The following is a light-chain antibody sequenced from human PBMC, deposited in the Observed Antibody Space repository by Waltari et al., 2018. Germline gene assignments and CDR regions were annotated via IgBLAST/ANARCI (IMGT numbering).Light chain of an antibody. V-gene: IGKV2D-29*02. CDR1: QSLVHSNGNTY. CDR3: MQGTQSPYT. CDR2: EVS. J-gene: IGKJ4*01. Sequence: DIVMTQTPLSLSVTPGQPASISCKSSQSLVHSNGNTYLHWYLQKPGQSPHLLIYEVSDRLSGVPDKFSGGGSGTEFTLQVSRVEAGDVGVYYCMQGTQSPYTFGGGTKVDIK.